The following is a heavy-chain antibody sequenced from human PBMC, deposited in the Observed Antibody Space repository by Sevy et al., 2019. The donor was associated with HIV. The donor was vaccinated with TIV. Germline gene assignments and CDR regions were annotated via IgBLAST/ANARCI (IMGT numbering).Heavy chain of an antibody. CDR3: ARSGQQLVRRVHYYYYYYMDV. Sequence: GGSLRLSCAASVFTFSSYWMHWVRQAPGKGLVWVSRINSDGSSTSYADSVKGRFTISRDNAKNTLYLQMNSLRAEDTAVYYCARSGQQLVRRVHYYYYYYMDVWGKGTTVTVSS. CDR2: INSDGSST. J-gene: IGHJ6*03. V-gene: IGHV3-74*01. D-gene: IGHD6-13*01. CDR1: VFTFSSYW.